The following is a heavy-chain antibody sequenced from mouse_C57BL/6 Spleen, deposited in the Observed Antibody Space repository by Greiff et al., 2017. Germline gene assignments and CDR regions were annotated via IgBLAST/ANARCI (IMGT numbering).Heavy chain of an antibody. D-gene: IGHD2-5*01. J-gene: IGHJ4*01. CDR1: GYTFTSYG. Sequence: VQLVESGAELARPGASVKLSCKASGYTFTSYGISWVKQRTGQGLEWIGEIYPRSGNTYYNEKFKGKATLTADKSSSTAYMELRSLTSEDSAVYFCARGGYSNYYAMDYWGQGTSVTVSS. V-gene: IGHV1-81*01. CDR2: IYPRSGNT. CDR3: ARGGYSNYYAMDY.